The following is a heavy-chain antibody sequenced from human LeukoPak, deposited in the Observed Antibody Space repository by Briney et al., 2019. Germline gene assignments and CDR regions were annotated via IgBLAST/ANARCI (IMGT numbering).Heavy chain of an antibody. J-gene: IGHJ5*02. CDR1: GFTFSSYA. V-gene: IGHV3-23*01. CDR2: ISGSGGST. CDR3: AKGPLYYYDSSGIDP. D-gene: IGHD3-22*01. Sequence: GGSLRLSCAASGFTFSSYAMSRGRQAPGKGLEWVSAISGSGGSTYYADSVKGRFTISRDNSKNTLYLQMNSLRAEDTAVYYCAKGPLYYYDSSGIDPWGQGTLVTVSS.